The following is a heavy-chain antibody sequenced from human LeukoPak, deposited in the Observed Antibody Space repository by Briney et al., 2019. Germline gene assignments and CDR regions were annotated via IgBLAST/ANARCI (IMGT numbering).Heavy chain of an antibody. CDR1: GGSISGSSAYY. D-gene: IGHD3/OR15-3a*01. Sequence: SETLSLTCSVSGGSISGSSAYYWGWIRQFPGKGLGWIGYFYYRGTTNYNPSLKSRVTISVDTSKNQFSLKLSSVTAADTALYYCARGLSDFDSWGQGTLVTVSS. CDR2: FYYRGTT. CDR3: ARGLSDFDS. V-gene: IGHV4-61*05. J-gene: IGHJ4*02.